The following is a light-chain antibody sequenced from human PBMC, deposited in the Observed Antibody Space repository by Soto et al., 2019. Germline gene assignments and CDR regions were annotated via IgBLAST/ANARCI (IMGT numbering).Light chain of an antibody. Sequence: QSVLTQPPSVSAAPGQKVTISCSGSSSNIRNNFVSWYQHLPGTVPKLLIYDDNKRPSGIPDRFSGSKSGTSATLGITGLQTGDEADYYCGAWDSSLSAAFFGGGTKLTVL. J-gene: IGLJ2*01. CDR2: DDN. CDR3: GAWDSSLSAAF. CDR1: SSNIRNNF. V-gene: IGLV1-51*01.